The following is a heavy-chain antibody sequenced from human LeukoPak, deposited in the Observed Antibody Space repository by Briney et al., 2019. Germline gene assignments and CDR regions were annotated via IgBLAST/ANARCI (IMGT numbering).Heavy chain of an antibody. Sequence: GGSLRLSCAASGFTFSYYAMSWVRQAPGKGREWVSTIPGSGGAWLSSITGASSSPFYADSVKRRFTISRDNSKNTLYLQMNSLRAEDTAVYYCAKVNYDDSSGFYFEAEIDYWGQGTLVTVSS. D-gene: IGHD3-22*01. CDR2: IPGSGGAWLSSITGASSSP. V-gene: IGHV3-23*01. CDR1: GFTFSYYA. J-gene: IGHJ4*02. CDR3: AKVNYDDSSGFYFEAEIDY.